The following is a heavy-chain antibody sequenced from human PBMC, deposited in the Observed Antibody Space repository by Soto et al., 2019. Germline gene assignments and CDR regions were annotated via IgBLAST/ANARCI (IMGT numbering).Heavy chain of an antibody. J-gene: IGHJ4*02. Sequence: QVQLQESGPGLVKPSQTLSLTCTVSGGSISSGGYYWSWIRQHPGKGLEWIGYIYYSGSTYYNPSLKSRVTISVDTSKNQXXXXXXXXTAXXXXXXXXXRDGRTTGFDYWGQGTLVTVSS. CDR2: IYYSGST. CDR1: GGSISSGGYY. V-gene: IGHV4-31*03. CDR3: XXRDGRTTGFDY. D-gene: IGHD2-21*02.